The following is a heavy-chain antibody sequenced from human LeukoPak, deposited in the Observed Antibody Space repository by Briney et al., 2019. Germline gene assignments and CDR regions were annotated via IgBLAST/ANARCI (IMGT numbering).Heavy chain of an antibody. D-gene: IGHD3-16*01. J-gene: IGHJ6*03. CDR2: ISTSSSFM. V-gene: IGHV3-21*01. CDR3: ARGEGHDYSPTYYNYYMDV. CDR1: GFALSSYN. Sequence: PGGFLRLSCVASGFALSSYNMNWVRLAPGKGLEWVSSISTSSSFMYYADSVKGRFTLSRDNAKDSLYLQMNSLRAEDTAVYYCARGEGHDYSPTYYNYYMDVWGKGTTVTVSS.